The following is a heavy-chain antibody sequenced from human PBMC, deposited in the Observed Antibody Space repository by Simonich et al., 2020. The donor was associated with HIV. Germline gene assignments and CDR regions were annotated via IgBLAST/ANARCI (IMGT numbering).Heavy chain of an antibody. Sequence: QVQLVQSGAEVKKPGASVKVSCKASGYTFTGYYLHWVRQAPGQGLEWVGWINPNRGGKNYAQKFQGRVTMTRDTSISTAYMELSRLRSDDTAVYYCARGGSSWPLDYWGQGTLVTVSS. D-gene: IGHD6-13*01. J-gene: IGHJ4*02. CDR1: GYTFTGYY. V-gene: IGHV1-2*02. CDR3: ARGGSSWPLDY. CDR2: INPNRGGK.